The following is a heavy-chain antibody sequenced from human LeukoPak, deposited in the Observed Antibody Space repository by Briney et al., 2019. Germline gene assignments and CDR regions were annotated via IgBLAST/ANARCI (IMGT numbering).Heavy chain of an antibody. Sequence: SETLSLTCTVSGGSISSYYWSWIRQPPGKGLEWIGYIYYSGSTNYNPSLKSRVTISVDTSKNQFSLKLSSVTAADTAVYYCARHETALSDYWGQGTLVTVSS. CDR1: GGSISSYY. J-gene: IGHJ4*02. CDR2: IYYSGST. D-gene: IGHD5-18*01. V-gene: IGHV4-59*08. CDR3: ARHETALSDY.